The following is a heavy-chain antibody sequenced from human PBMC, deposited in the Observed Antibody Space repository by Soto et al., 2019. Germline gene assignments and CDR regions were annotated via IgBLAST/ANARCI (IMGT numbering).Heavy chain of an antibody. Sequence: GGSLRLSCAASGFTFDDYGMSWVRQAPGKGLEWVSGINWNGGSTGYADSVKGRFTISRDNAKNSLYLQMNSLRAEDTALYYCARVVGATSSLGLFGGVDYWGQGTLVTVSS. CDR2: INWNGGST. D-gene: IGHD1-26*01. CDR1: GFTFDDYG. CDR3: ARVVGATSSLGLFGGVDY. V-gene: IGHV3-20*04. J-gene: IGHJ4*02.